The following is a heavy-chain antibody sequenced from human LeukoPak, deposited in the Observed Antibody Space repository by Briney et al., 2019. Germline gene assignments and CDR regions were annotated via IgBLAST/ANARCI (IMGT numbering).Heavy chain of an antibody. CDR3: ARDNY. Sequence: RGESLKISCKGSGYTFATYWIGWERQMPGKGLEWMGIIYPSDSDTRYSPSFQGQVTISADKSITTAYLQWGSLKASDNAMYYCARDNYWGQGTLVTVSS. J-gene: IGHJ4*02. CDR1: GYTFATYW. V-gene: IGHV5-51*01. CDR2: IYPSDSDT.